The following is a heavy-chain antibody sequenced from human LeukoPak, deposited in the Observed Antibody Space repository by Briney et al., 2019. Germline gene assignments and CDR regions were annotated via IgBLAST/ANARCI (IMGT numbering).Heavy chain of an antibody. CDR2: ASGSGGST. CDR1: GFTFSTYA. J-gene: IGHJ4*02. V-gene: IGHV3-23*01. D-gene: IGHD3-10*01. CDR3: AKVPRSSLGY. Sequence: GGSLRLSCAASGFTFSTYAMMWVRQAPGEGLEWVSYASGSGGSTYYADSVKGRFTISRDDSKNTLYLQMNSLRVEDTAIYYCAKVPRSSLGYWGPGTLVTVSS.